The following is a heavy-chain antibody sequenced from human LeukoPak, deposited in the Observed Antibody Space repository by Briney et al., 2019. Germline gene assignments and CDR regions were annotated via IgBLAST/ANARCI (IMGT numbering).Heavy chain of an antibody. D-gene: IGHD3-10*01. CDR1: GGSFSGVY. V-gene: IGHV4-59*08. Sequence: SETLSLTCAAYGGSFSGVYWSWIRQPPGKGLEWIGYIYYSGTINYNPSLKSRVTISLDTPKNQFSLKLSSVTAADTAVDYCARHGSGWLNFDSWGQGTLVTVSS. CDR2: IYYSGTI. J-gene: IGHJ4*02. CDR3: ARHGSGWLNFDS.